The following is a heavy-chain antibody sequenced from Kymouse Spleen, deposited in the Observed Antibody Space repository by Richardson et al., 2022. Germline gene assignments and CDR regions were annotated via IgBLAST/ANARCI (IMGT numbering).Heavy chain of an antibody. CDR3: ARGGDYYGSGSYYYYGMDV. J-gene: IGHJ6*02. CDR2: INHSGST. CDR1: GGSFSGYY. V-gene: IGHV4-34*01. Sequence: QVQLQQWGAGLLKPSETLSLTCAVYGGSFSGYYWSWIRQPPGKGLEWIGEINHSGSTNYNPSLKSRVTISVDTSKNQFSLKLSSVTAADTAVYYCARGGDYYGSGSYYYYGMDVWGQGTTVTVSS. D-gene: IGHD3-10*01.